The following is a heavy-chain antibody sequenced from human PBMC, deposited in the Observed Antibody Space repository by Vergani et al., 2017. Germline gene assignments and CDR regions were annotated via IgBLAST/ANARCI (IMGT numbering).Heavy chain of an antibody. CDR1: GFTFSSSW. Sequence: VQLVQSGPEVKKPGDSLTISCQGFGFTFSSSWIGWVRQRPGKGLEWMGIIYPGDSETRYSPAFQGQVTISADRSKSTTFLKWSSLKASDTAVYYCARRQYVHSWVVSWFDPWGQGTQVTVSS. V-gene: IGHV5-51*01. J-gene: IGHJ5*02. D-gene: IGHD2-21*01. CDR2: IYPGDSET. CDR3: ARRQYVHSWVVSWFDP.